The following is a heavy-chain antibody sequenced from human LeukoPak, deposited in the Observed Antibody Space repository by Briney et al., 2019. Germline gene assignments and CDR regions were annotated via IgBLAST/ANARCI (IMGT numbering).Heavy chain of an antibody. CDR1: GFTFSSYA. CDR3: ARVSDPSDYDHYGSDYYMDV. D-gene: IGHD3-16*01. V-gene: IGHV3-30*04. J-gene: IGHJ6*03. CDR2: ISYDGSNK. Sequence: PGRSLRLSCAASGFTFSSYAMHWVRQAPGKGLEGVAVISYDGSNKYYADSVKGRFTISRDNSKNTMYLQMNSLRAEDTAVYYCARVSDPSDYDHYGSDYYMDVWGKGTTVTISS.